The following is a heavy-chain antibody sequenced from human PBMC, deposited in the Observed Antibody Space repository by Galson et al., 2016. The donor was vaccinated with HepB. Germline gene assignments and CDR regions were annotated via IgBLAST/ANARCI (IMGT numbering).Heavy chain of an antibody. Sequence: SLRLSCAASGFTFDDFGMSWVRQAPGKGLEWVSGINWSGEITRYADSVKGRFTISRDDAKNSLFLQMNNLRAEDTAVYYCARLAGYGGGYYFDFWGQGTLVTVSS. J-gene: IGHJ4*02. V-gene: IGHV3-20*04. D-gene: IGHD1-26*01. CDR3: ARLAGYGGGYYFDF. CDR1: GFTFDDFG. CDR2: INWSGEIT.